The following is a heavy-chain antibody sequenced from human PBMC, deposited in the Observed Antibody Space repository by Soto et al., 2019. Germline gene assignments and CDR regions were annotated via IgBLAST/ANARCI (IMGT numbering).Heavy chain of an antibody. CDR3: AKAVAAFLEWLLYRYYYYGMDV. J-gene: IGHJ6*02. V-gene: IGHV3-30*18. D-gene: IGHD3-3*01. Sequence: GALRLSCAASVFTFSSYGMHWVRQAPGKGLEWVAVISYDGSNKYYADSVKGRFTISRDNSKNTLYLQMNSLRAEDTAVYYCAKAVAAFLEWLLYRYYYYGMDVWGQGTTVTVSS. CDR1: VFTFSSYG. CDR2: ISYDGSNK.